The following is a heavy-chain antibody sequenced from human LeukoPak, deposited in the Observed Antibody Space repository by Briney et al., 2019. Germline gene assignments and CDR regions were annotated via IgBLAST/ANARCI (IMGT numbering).Heavy chain of an antibody. V-gene: IGHV3-23*01. CDR3: AKDTYYYDSSGYSEPGFDY. CDR2: ISGSGGST. J-gene: IGHJ4*02. CDR1: GFTFSSYG. Sequence: GGSLRLSCAASGFTFSSYGMSWVRQAPGKGLEWVSAISGSGGSTYYADSVKGRFTISGDNSKNTLYLQMNSLRAEDTAVYYCAKDTYYYDSSGYSEPGFDYWGQGTLVTVSS. D-gene: IGHD3-22*01.